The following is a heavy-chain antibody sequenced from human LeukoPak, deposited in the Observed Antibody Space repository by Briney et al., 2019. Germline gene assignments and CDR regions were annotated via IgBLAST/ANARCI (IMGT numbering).Heavy chain of an antibody. V-gene: IGHV1-2*02. Sequence: ASVKVSCKAFGYTFTGYYMDWVRQAPGQGLEWMGWINPNSGGTNYAQKFQGRVTMTRDTSISTAYMELSRLRSDDTAVYYCAREWGATRSLGLWGQGTLVTVSS. J-gene: IGHJ4*02. CDR1: GYTFTGYY. D-gene: IGHD1-26*01. CDR2: INPNSGGT. CDR3: AREWGATRSLGL.